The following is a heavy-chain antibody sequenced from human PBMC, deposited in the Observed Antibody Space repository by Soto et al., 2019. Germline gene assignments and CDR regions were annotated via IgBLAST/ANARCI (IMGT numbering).Heavy chain of an antibody. J-gene: IGHJ5*02. Sequence: ASVKVSCKASGYTFTSYGISWVRQAPGQGLEWMGWISAYNGNTNYAQKLQGRVTMPTATSTSTAYMELRSLRSDDTAVYYCARDSSSWYLQFDGWFDPWGQGTLVTVSS. CDR1: GYTFTSYG. CDR3: ARDSSSWYLQFDGWFDP. D-gene: IGHD6-13*01. CDR2: ISAYNGNT. V-gene: IGHV1-18*01.